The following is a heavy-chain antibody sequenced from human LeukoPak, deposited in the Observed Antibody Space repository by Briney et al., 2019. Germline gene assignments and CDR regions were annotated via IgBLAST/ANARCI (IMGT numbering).Heavy chain of an antibody. D-gene: IGHD4-17*01. CDR3: ARAGDTVTSEDYYYYGLDV. CDR1: GGSISSYY. Sequence: PSETLSLTCTVSGGSISSYYWTWIRQPPGKGLEWIGYIYYSGSTKYNPSLKSGVTISLDTSKNQFSLKLSSVTAADTAVYYCARAGDTVTSEDYYYYGLDVWGRGTTVTVSS. CDR2: IYYSGST. V-gene: IGHV4-59*01. J-gene: IGHJ6*02.